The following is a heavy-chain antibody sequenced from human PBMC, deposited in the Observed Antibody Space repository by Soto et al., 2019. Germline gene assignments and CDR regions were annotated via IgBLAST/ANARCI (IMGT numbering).Heavy chain of an antibody. CDR2: INPSGGST. Sequence: ASVKVSCKASGYTFTSYYMHWVRQAPGQGLEWMGIINPSGGSTSYAQKFQGRVTMTRDTSTSTVYMELSSLRSEDTAVYYCARQTQTKIQLWLIALDYWGQGTLVTVSS. CDR1: GYTFTSYY. CDR3: ARQTQTKIQLWLIALDY. J-gene: IGHJ4*02. V-gene: IGHV1-46*01. D-gene: IGHD5-18*01.